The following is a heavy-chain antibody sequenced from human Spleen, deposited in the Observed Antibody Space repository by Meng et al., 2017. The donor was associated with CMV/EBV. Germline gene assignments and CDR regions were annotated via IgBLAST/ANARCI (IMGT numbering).Heavy chain of an antibody. CDR2: IKEDGNEK. Sequence: GESLKISCVASGITFSKSWMTWVRQTPGKGLEWVANIKEDGNEKNYVDSVKGRFTISRDNAKNSLYLQMNSLRAEDTAVYYCVKLFDFWGQGTLVTVSS. D-gene: IGHD2-15*01. CDR1: GITFSKSW. V-gene: IGHV3-7*01. CDR3: VKLFDF. J-gene: IGHJ4*02.